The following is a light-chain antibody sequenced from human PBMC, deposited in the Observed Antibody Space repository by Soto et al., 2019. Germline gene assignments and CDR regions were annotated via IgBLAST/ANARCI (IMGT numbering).Light chain of an antibody. Sequence: QAALTPPPSASWSPGQSVTISCTGTSSDVGAYDYVSWYQQHPGKAPKLMIYEINKRPSGVPDRFSGSKSGNTASLTVSGLQAEDEADYYCSSFAGSNNFPYVFGTGTKVTVL. J-gene: IGLJ1*01. V-gene: IGLV2-8*01. CDR1: SSDVGAYDY. CDR3: SSFAGSNNFPYV. CDR2: EIN.